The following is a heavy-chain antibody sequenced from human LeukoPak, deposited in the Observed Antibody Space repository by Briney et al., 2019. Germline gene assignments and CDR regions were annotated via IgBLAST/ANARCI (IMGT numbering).Heavy chain of an antibody. V-gene: IGHV3-23*01. Sequence: PGGSLRLSCAASGFTFSNYAMSWVRQAPGKGLEWVSVISGSGGSTYYVDSVQGRFTISRDNSKNTLFLQMDSLRAEDTAVYYCAGRGSGSYFDYWGQGTLVTVSS. CDR3: AGRGSGSYFDY. J-gene: IGHJ4*02. CDR1: GFTFSNYA. CDR2: ISGSGGST. D-gene: IGHD3-10*01.